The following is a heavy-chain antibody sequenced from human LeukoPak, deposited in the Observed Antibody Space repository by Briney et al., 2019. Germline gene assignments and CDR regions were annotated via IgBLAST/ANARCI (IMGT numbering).Heavy chain of an antibody. J-gene: IGHJ6*02. V-gene: IGHV3-30-3*01. D-gene: IGHD3-10*01. CDR1: GFTFSSYA. Sequence: GRSLRLSCAASGFTFSSYAMNWVRQAPGKGLEWVAFISYDGSNKYYADSVKGRFTISRDNSKNTLYLQMNSLRAEDTAVYYCASQGGLLWFGELSGGMGVWGQGTTVTVSS. CDR2: ISYDGSNK. CDR3: ASQGGLLWFGELSGGMGV.